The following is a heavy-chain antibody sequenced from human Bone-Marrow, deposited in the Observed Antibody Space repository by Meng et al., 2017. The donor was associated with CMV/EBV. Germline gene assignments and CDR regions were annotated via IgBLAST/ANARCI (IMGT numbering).Heavy chain of an antibody. D-gene: IGHD6-19*01. CDR2: INPNSGGT. J-gene: IGHJ4*02. V-gene: IGHV1-2*02. CDR3: ARSSGWSRFDY. Sequence: LERAGAEGKKPGAPVKVTGKASGYTFTGYYMHWVRQAPGQGLEWMGWINPNSGGTNYAQKFQGRVTMTRDTSINTVYMELSRLTSDDTAVYYCARSSGWSRFDYWGLGTLVTVSS. CDR1: GYTFTGYY.